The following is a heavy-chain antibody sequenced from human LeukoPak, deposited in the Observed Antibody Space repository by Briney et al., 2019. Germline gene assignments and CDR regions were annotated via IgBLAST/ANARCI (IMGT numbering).Heavy chain of an antibody. CDR1: GGSISSYY. J-gene: IGHJ4*02. CDR3: ARQGSSGLYFDY. V-gene: IGHV4-59*08. D-gene: IGHD3-22*01. Sequence: PSETLSLTCTVSGGSISSYYWSWIRQPPGKGLEWIGYIYYSGSTNYNPSLKSRVTISVDTSKNQFSLKLSSVTAADTAVYYCARQGSSGLYFDYWGQGTLVTVSS. CDR2: IYYSGST.